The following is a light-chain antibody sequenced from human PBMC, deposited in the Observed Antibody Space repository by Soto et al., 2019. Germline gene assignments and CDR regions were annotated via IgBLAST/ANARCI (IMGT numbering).Light chain of an antibody. Sequence: DIQMTQSPSSRSASVGDRVTITCRASQSISSYLNWYQQKPGKVPKLMLYAASSWQSGVPSRFSGSGCATDFTRTISSLQPEDFAMYYCQEYDPXPRACGQGTKV. V-gene: IGKV1-39*02. J-gene: IGKJ1*01. CDR3: QEYDPXPRA. CDR2: AAS. CDR1: QSISSY.